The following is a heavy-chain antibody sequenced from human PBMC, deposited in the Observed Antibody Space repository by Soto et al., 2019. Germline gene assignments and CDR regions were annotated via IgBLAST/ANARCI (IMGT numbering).Heavy chain of an antibody. D-gene: IGHD3-3*01. CDR1: GFTFSGSA. CDR3: TRQASGLWSGGPQYHMDV. CDR2: IRSKANSYAT. J-gene: IGHJ6*03. Sequence: EVQLVESGGGLVQPGGSLKLSCAASGFTFSGSAMHWVRQASGKGLEWVGRIRSKANSYATAYAASVKGRFTISRDDSRHTAYLQTDDLQTEDTAVYYWTRQASGLWSGGPQYHMDVWGKGTTVTVSS. V-gene: IGHV3-73*01.